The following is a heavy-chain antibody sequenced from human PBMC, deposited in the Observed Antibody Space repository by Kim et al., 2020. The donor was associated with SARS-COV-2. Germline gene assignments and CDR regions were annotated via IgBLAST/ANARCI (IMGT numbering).Heavy chain of an antibody. J-gene: IGHJ4*02. CDR3: AKGTSLAGGKYYFDY. D-gene: IGHD3-16*01. V-gene: IGHV3-9*01. CDR1: GFTFGDYA. Sequence: GGSLRLSCAASGFTFGDYAMHWVRQAPGKGLEWVSGISWNSGSIGYADSVKGRFTISRDNAKNSLYLQMNSLRAEDTALYYCAKGTSLAGGKYYFDYWGQGTLVTVSP. CDR2: ISWNSGSI.